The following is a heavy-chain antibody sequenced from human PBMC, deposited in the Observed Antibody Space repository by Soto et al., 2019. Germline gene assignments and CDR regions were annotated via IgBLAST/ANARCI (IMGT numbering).Heavy chain of an antibody. J-gene: IGHJ4*02. D-gene: IGHD3-10*01. Sequence: GGSLRLSCAASGFMFSSFGMHWVRQAPGKGLEWVAVIWSDGSKKYHADSMKGRFTISRDNSENTLYLQMNSLRAEDTAVYYCARDYFGSGSYISDYWGQGTLVTVSS. CDR2: IWSDGSKK. V-gene: IGHV3-33*01. CDR1: GFMFSSFG. CDR3: ARDYFGSGSYISDY.